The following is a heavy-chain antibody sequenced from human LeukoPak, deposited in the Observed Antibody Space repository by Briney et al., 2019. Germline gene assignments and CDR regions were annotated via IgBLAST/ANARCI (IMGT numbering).Heavy chain of an antibody. CDR3: ARHRRAKAVAGTDAFDI. D-gene: IGHD6-19*01. Sequence: GESLKISCKGSGYSFTSYCIGWVRQMPGKGLEWMGIIYPGDSDTRYSPSFQGQVTISADKSISTAYLQWSSLKASDTAMYYCARHRRAKAVAGTDAFDIWGQGTMVTVSS. V-gene: IGHV5-51*01. CDR2: IYPGDSDT. CDR1: GYSFTSYC. J-gene: IGHJ3*02.